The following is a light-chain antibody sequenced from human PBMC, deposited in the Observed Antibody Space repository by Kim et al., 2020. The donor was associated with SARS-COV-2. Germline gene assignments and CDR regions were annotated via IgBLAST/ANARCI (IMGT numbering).Light chain of an antibody. Sequence: GRSITISCIGTGRDLGGYDYTPWYQRRPGKTPKLMIYDVSTRPPGVSNRFSGSKSGNTASLTISGLQAEDEADYYCSSYTSSSPLVFGAGTKVTVL. CDR2: DVS. J-gene: IGLJ1*01. CDR3: SSYTSSSPLV. CDR1: GRDLGGYDY. V-gene: IGLV2-14*04.